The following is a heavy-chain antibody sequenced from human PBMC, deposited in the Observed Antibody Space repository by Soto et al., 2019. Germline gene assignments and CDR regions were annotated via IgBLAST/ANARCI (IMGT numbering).Heavy chain of an antibody. Sequence: PPPPLSLTCAIPGDSVSRNGAAWNWIRQSPSRGLQWLGRTYYRSKWNNDYAVSVKSRITINPDTSKNQFSLKLSSVTAADTAVYYCARVGYCSSTSCYMGVWYYGMDVWGQGTTVTVSS. V-gene: IGHV6-1*01. CDR1: GDSVSRNGAA. CDR3: ARVGYCSSTSCYMGVWYYGMDV. CDR2: TYYRSKWNN. D-gene: IGHD2-2*01. J-gene: IGHJ6*02.